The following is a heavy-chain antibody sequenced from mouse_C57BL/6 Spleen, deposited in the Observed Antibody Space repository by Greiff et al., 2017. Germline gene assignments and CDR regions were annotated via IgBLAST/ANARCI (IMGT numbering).Heavy chain of an antibody. D-gene: IGHD1-1*01. CDR2: IYPGDGDT. Sequence: QVQLQQSGPELVKPGASVKISCKASGYAFSSSWMNWVKQRPGKGLEWIGRIYPGDGDTNYNGKFKGKATLTADKSSSTAYMQLSSLTSEDSAVXFCARSVYYYGSSSSDYAMDYWGQGTSVTVSS. J-gene: IGHJ4*01. V-gene: IGHV1-82*01. CDR3: ARSVYYYGSSSSDYAMDY. CDR1: GYAFSSSW.